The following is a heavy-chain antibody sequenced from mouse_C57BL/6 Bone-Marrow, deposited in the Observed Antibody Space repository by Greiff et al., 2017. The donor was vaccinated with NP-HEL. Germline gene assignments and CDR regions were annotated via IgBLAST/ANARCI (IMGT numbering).Heavy chain of an antibody. Sequence: EVQLQQSGAELVRPGASVKLSCTASGFNIKDDYMHWVKQRPEQGLEWIGWIDPENGDTEYASKFQGKATITADTSSNTAYLQLSSLTSEDTAVYYCTLWLRRFCAYWGQGTLVTVSA. CDR1: GFNIKDDY. CDR3: TLWLRRFCAY. J-gene: IGHJ3*01. CDR2: IDPENGDT. D-gene: IGHD2-2*01. V-gene: IGHV14-4*01.